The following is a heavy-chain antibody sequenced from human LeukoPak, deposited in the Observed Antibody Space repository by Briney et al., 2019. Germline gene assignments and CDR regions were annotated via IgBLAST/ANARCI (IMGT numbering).Heavy chain of an antibody. V-gene: IGHV3-23*01. Sequence: PGGSLRLSCAASGFTFSTYAMSWVRQAPGKGLEWVSGMSGSGGSTYYADSVKGRFSISRDNSKNTLYLQMNSLRDEDTAVYYCAKVAPPRQWLGSNFDYWGQGTLVTVSS. CDR2: MSGSGGST. J-gene: IGHJ4*02. D-gene: IGHD6-19*01. CDR1: GFTFSTYA. CDR3: AKVAPPRQWLGSNFDY.